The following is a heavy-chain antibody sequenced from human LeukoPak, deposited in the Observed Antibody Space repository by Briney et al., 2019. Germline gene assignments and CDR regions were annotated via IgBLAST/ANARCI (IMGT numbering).Heavy chain of an antibody. CDR3: ARHRAARYYYGMDV. CDR1: GGSISSYY. Sequence: SETLSLTCTVSGGSISSYYWSWIRQPPGKGLEWIGYIYYSGSTNYNPSLKSRVTISVDTSKNQFSLKLSSVTAADTAVYYCARHRAARYYYGMDVWGQGTTVTVSS. J-gene: IGHJ6*02. CDR2: IYYSGST. D-gene: IGHD6-6*01. V-gene: IGHV4-59*08.